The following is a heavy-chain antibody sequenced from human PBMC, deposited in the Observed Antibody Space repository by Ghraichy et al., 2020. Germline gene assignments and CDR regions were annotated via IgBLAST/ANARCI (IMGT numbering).Heavy chain of an antibody. V-gene: IGHV3-23*01. CDR3: AKSRTYYYDSSGYSSGSYYFDY. D-gene: IGHD3-22*01. CDR2: ISGSGGST. J-gene: IGHJ4*02. Sequence: GESLNISCAASGFTFSSYAMSWVRQAPGKGLEWVSAISGSGGSTYYADSVKGRFTISRDNSKNTLYLQMNSLRAEDTAVYYCAKSRTYYYDSSGYSSGSYYFDYWGQGTLVTVSS. CDR1: GFTFSSYA.